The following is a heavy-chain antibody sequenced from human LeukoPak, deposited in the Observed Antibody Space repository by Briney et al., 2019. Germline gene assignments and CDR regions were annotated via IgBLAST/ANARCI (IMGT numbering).Heavy chain of an antibody. V-gene: IGHV3-30-3*01. Sequence: PGGSLRLSCAASGFTFSSYAMHWVRQAPGKGLEWVAVISYDGSNKYYADSVKGRFTISRDNSKNTLYLQMNSLRAEDTAVYYCARGRDGYNYCGYWGQGTLVTVSS. CDR2: ISYDGSNK. CDR3: ARGRDGYNYCGY. D-gene: IGHD5-24*01. CDR1: GFTFSSYA. J-gene: IGHJ4*02.